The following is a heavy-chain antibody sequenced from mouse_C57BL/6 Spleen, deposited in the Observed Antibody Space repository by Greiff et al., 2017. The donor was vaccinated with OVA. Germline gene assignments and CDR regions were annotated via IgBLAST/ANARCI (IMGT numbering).Heavy chain of an antibody. CDR1: GYTFTSYW. CDR2: IYPGSGST. CDR3: ARPDGYYVDYAMDY. D-gene: IGHD2-3*01. V-gene: IGHV1-55*01. Sequence: VQLQQSGAELVKPGASVKMSCKASGYTFTSYWITWVKQRPGQGLEWIGDIYPGSGSTNYNEKFKSKATLTVDTSSSTAYMQLSSLTSEDSAVYYCARPDGYYVDYAMDYWGQGTSVTVSS. J-gene: IGHJ4*01.